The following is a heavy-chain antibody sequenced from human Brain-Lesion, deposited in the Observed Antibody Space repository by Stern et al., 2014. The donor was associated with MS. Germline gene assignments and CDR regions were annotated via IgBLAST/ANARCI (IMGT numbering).Heavy chain of an antibody. CDR2: FDPDDGET. CDR1: GYTLTELS. V-gene: IGHV1-24*01. D-gene: IGHD1-26*01. Sequence: VQLLESGAEVKKPGASVKVSCKVSGYTLTELSMHWVRQAPRKGLEWMGGFDPDDGETIYEQKFQGRVTMTEDTSTDTAYMELSSLRSEDTAVYYCATLSPGAGGNYYRHFDYWGQGTLVTVSS. CDR3: ATLSPGAGGNYYRHFDY. J-gene: IGHJ4*02.